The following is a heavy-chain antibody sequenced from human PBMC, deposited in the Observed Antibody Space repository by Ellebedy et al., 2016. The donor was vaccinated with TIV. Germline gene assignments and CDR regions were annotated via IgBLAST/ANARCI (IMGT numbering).Heavy chain of an antibody. J-gene: IGHJ3*02. CDR1: GFIFSGYW. CDR3: AAVQYWEAVFDM. V-gene: IGHV3-74*01. Sequence: GESLKISCAASGFIFSGYWMHWVRQAPGKGLVWVSRINSDGSDKAYADSVRGRFTISRDNAKNKLYLQMKSLRAEDTAVYYCAAVQYWEAVFDMWGQGTMVTVSS. D-gene: IGHD2-8*02. CDR2: INSDGSDK.